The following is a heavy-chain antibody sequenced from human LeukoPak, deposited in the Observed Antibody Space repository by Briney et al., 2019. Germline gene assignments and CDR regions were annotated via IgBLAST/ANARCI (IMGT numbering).Heavy chain of an antibody. J-gene: IGHJ3*02. V-gene: IGHV3-66*01. CDR1: GFAFSNQA. CDR2: IYSGGST. CDR3: ARDGRTRGAFDI. Sequence: QTGGSLRLSCAASGFAFSNQAMGWVRQAPGKGLEWVSVIYSGGSTYYADSVKGRFTISRDNSKNTLYLQMSSLRAEDTAVYYCARDGRTRGAFDIWGQGTMVTVSS.